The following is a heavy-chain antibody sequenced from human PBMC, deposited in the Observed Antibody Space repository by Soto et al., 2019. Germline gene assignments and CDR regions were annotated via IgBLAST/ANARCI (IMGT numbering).Heavy chain of an antibody. Sequence: SETLSLTCIVSGASMTNYYGSWVRQSPGKGLEWIGYMFYTGRSNYNPSLKSRVAISIDTSKNQIYLNLRSVTAADTAVYYCVRSGHSFGGVVWGQGTLVTVSS. V-gene: IGHV4-59*13. D-gene: IGHD3-16*01. CDR3: VRSGHSFGGVV. CDR1: GASMTNYY. J-gene: IGHJ4*02. CDR2: MFYTGRS.